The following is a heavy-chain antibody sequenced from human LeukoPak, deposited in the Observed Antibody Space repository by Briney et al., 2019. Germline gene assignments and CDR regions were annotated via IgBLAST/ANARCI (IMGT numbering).Heavy chain of an antibody. Sequence: ASVKVSCKASGYSFTDYYLHWVRQAPGQGLEWMGWINPYSGGTNFAQKFRGRVTMTRDTSISTAHMEVLTLRSDDTAVYYCARALRRDSTYYEGYWGQGTLVTVSS. CDR3: ARALRRDSTYYEGY. CDR2: INPYSGGT. CDR1: GYSFTDYY. J-gene: IGHJ4*02. V-gene: IGHV1-2*02. D-gene: IGHD1-26*01.